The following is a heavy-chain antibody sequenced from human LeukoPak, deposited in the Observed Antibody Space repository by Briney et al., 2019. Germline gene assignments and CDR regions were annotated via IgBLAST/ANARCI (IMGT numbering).Heavy chain of an antibody. J-gene: IGHJ5*02. Sequence: GGSLRLSCAASRFTFSSYWLSWVGLAPGKGLEWVANIKQDGSEKYYVDSVKGRFTISRDNAKNSLYLQMNSLRAEDTAVYYCARDKGSDFWSGTNWFDPWGQGTLVTVSS. CDR3: ARDKGSDFWSGTNWFDP. CDR1: RFTFSSYW. CDR2: IKQDGSEK. V-gene: IGHV3-7*01. D-gene: IGHD3-3*01.